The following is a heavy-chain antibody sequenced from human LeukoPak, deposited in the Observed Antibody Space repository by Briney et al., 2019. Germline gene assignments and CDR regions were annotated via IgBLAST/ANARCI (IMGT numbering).Heavy chain of an antibody. J-gene: IGHJ4*02. CDR3: ALGEAAQPIDC. V-gene: IGHV3-21*01. D-gene: IGHD2-15*01. Sequence: GGSLRLSCTASGFTFSSYSINWVRQAPGKGLEWVSSISSSSSYIYYEDSVKGRFTISSDNDKNSMYLQMNSLRAEDTAVYYCALGEAAQPIDCWGQGTLVTVSS. CDR2: ISSSSSYI. CDR1: GFTFSSYS.